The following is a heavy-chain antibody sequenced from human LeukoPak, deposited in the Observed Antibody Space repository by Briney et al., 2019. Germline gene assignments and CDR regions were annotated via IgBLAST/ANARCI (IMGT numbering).Heavy chain of an antibody. D-gene: IGHD6-25*01. J-gene: IGHJ6*03. CDR2: IGTSSTTI. CDR1: GFTFSSYT. Sequence: GGSLRLSCAASGFTFSSYTMNWVRQPPGKGLEWVSNIGTSSTTIYYADSVKGRFTISRDNAKNSLYLRMNSLRADDTAVYYCARFAAGGSYYYYMDVWGKGTTVTVSS. V-gene: IGHV3-48*01. CDR3: ARFAAGGSYYYYMDV.